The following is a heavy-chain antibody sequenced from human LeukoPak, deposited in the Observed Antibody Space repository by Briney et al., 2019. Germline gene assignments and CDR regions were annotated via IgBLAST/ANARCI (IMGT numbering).Heavy chain of an antibody. J-gene: IGHJ4*02. Sequence: ASVKVSCKASGYTFTSYDINWVRQATGQGLEWMGWMNPNSGNTGYAQKFQGRVTMTRHTSISTAYMELSSLRSEDTAVYYCARAGSGYSPLDYWGQGTLVTVSS. V-gene: IGHV1-8*01. CDR2: MNPNSGNT. CDR1: GYTFTSYD. D-gene: IGHD3-3*01. CDR3: ARAGSGYSPLDY.